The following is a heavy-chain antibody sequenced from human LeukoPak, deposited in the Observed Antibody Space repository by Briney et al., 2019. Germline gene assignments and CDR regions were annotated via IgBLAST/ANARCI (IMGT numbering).Heavy chain of an antibody. CDR3: AKSTGYSYGWVPQAYYYYMDV. D-gene: IGHD5-18*01. V-gene: IGHV1-2*02. CDR2: INPNSGGT. J-gene: IGHJ6*03. Sequence: ASVKVSCKASGYTFTGYYMHWVRQAPGQGLEWMGWINPNSGGTNYAQKFQGRVTMTRDTSISTAYMKLSRLRSDDTAVYYCAKSTGYSYGWVPQAYYYYMDVWGKGTTVTVSS. CDR1: GYTFTGYY.